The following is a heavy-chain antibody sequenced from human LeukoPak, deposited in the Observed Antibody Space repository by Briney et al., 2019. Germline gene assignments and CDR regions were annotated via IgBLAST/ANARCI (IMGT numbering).Heavy chain of an antibody. CDR2: ISYDGSNK. V-gene: IGHV3-30*18. D-gene: IGHD3-16*01. CDR3: AKDQGAAYDYVLGHDH. CDR1: GFTFSSYG. J-gene: IGHJ4*02. Sequence: GGSLRLSCAVSGFTFSSYGMHWVRQAPGKGLEWVAVISYDGSNKYYADSVKGRFTVSRDNSKNMLYLQMNSLRAEDTVVYSCAKDQGAAYDYVLGHDHWGQGTLVTVSS.